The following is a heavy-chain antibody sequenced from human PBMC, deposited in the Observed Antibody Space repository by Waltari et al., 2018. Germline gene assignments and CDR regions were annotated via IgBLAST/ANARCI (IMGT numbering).Heavy chain of an antibody. CDR1: GYTFTDYY. J-gene: IGHJ4*02. CDR2: IIPIFGPA. CDR3: AFDRITGTTWLHY. Sequence: VQLVQSGAEVKKPGATVKISCKVSGYTFTDYYMHWVQQAPGQGLEWMGGIIPIFGPANYAQKFQGRVTITADKSTSTAYMELSSLRSEDTAVYYCAFDRITGTTWLHYWGQGTLVTVSS. D-gene: IGHD1-20*01. V-gene: IGHV1-69*13.